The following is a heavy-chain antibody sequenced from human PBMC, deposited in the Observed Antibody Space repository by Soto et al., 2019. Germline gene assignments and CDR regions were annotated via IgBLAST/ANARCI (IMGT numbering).Heavy chain of an antibody. CDR3: ARVGAQVGPITIFGVVPSRVQNMDV. CDR2: ISYDGSNK. CDR1: GFTFSSYA. Sequence: HPGGSLRLSCAASGFTFSSYAMHWVRQAPGKGLEWVAVISYDGSNKYYADSVKGRFTISRDNSKNTLYLQMNSLRAEDTAVYYCARVGAQVGPITIFGVVPSRVQNMDVWGQGTTVTVSS. J-gene: IGHJ6*02. V-gene: IGHV3-30-3*01. D-gene: IGHD3-3*01.